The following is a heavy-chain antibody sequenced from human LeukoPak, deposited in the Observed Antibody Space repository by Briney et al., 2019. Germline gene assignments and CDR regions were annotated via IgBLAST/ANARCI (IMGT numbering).Heavy chain of an antibody. CDR2: IYTSGST. J-gene: IGHJ6*03. Sequence: SETLSLTCTVSGGSISSGSYYWSWIRQPAGKGLEWIGRIYTSGSTNYNPSLKSRVTISVDTSKNQFSLKLSSVTAADTAVYYCAREVDYGDYFFPYYYYYMDVWGKGTTVTISS. CDR3: AREVDYGDYFFPYYYYYMDV. D-gene: IGHD4-17*01. CDR1: GGSISSGSYY. V-gene: IGHV4-61*02.